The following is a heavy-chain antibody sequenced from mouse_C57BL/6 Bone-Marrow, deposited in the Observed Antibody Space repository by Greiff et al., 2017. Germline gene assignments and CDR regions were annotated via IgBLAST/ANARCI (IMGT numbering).Heavy chain of an antibody. CDR2: ISGGGGNT. J-gene: IGHJ1*03. D-gene: IGHD1-1*01. CDR1: GFTFSSYT. V-gene: IGHV5-9*01. Sequence: EVKVEESGGGLVKPGGSLKLSCAASGFTFSSYTMSWVRQTPEKRLEWVATISGGGGNTYYPDSVKGRFTISRDNAKNTLYLQMSSLRSEDTALYYCARPHYYGSSYGYWYCDVWGTGTTVTVSS. CDR3: ARPHYYGSSYGYWYCDV.